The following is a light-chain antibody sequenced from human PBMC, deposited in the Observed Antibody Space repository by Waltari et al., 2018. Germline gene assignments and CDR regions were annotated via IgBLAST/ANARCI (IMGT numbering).Light chain of an antibody. CDR3: RAYISSSTLEL. CDR2: DVN. CDR1: RSAVGGYNY. V-gene: IGLV2-14*03. Sequence: QSALTQPASVSGPPGQSITLSCTATRSAVGGYNYASWYQPPPANPPQLMTFEYQQQPGKAPKLMIVDVNNRPAGVSNRFSGSKSGSRAALTISGLQAEDEAEYYCRAYISSSTLELFGGGTRLTVL. J-gene: IGLJ2*01.